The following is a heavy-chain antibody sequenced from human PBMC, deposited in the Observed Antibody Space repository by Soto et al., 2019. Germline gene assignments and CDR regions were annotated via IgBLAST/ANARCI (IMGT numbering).Heavy chain of an antibody. Sequence: ETLSLTCTVSGDSVSKYYWNWIRQPAGKGLEWIGRIHSTRSPNYNPSLKSRVTMSVDTSKNQFSLKLNLTSVTAADTAVYYCARSPAYGDYANLDTWGQGTLVTVS. CDR1: GDSVSKYY. V-gene: IGHV4-4*07. CDR2: IHSTRSP. CDR3: ARSPAYGDYANLDT. J-gene: IGHJ5*02. D-gene: IGHD4-17*01.